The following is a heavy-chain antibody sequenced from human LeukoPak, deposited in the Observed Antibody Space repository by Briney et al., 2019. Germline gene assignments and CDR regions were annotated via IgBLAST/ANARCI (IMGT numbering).Heavy chain of an antibody. CDR1: GYTFIAYY. D-gene: IGHD3-10*01. CDR3: ARLGIYGSGSR. J-gene: IGHJ4*02. Sequence: ASVKVSCKASGYTFIAYYIHWVRQAPGQGLEWMGWINPNSGGTNYAQKFQGRVTMTRDTSISTAYMELSRLRSDDTAVYYCARLGIYGSGSRWGQGTLVTVSS. V-gene: IGHV1-2*02. CDR2: INPNSGGT.